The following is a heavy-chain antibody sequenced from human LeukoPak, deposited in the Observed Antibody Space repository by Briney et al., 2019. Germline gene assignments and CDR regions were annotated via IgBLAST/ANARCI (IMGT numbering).Heavy chain of an antibody. CDR2: IYYSGST. CDR1: GGSISSYH. D-gene: IGHD2-15*01. V-gene: IGHV4-59*01. J-gene: IGHJ4*02. CDR3: AGLYCSGGSCQLDY. Sequence: SETLSLTCTVSGGSISSYHWSWIRQPPGKGLEWIGYIYYSGSTNYNPSLKSRVTISVDTSKNQFSLKLSSVTAADTAVYYCAGLYCSGGSCQLDYWGQGTLVTVSS.